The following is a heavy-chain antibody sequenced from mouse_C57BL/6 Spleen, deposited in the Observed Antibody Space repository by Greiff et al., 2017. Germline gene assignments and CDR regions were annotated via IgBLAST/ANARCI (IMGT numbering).Heavy chain of an antibody. V-gene: IGHV1-64*01. J-gene: IGHJ3*01. D-gene: IGHD2-2*01. CDR1: GYTFTSYW. Sequence: VQLQQPGAELVKPGASVKLSCKASGYTFTSYWMHWVKQRPGQGLEWIGMIHPNSGSTNYNEKFKSKATLTVDKSSSTAYMQLSSLTSEDSAVYYCASWGYLAWFAYWGQGTLVTVSA. CDR2: IHPNSGST. CDR3: ASWGYLAWFAY.